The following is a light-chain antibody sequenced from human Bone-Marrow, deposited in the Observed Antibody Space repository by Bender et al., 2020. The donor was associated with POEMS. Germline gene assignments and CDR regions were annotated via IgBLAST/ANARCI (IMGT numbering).Light chain of an antibody. V-gene: IGLV1-40*01. CDR1: SSNIGAGYE. CDR2: GNS. J-gene: IGLJ1*01. Sequence: QSVLTQPPSVSGAPGQRVTISCTGSSSNIGAGYEVHWYQQLPGTAPNLLIYGNSNRPSGVPDRFSGSESGTSASLAITGLQAEDEADYYCQSYDSSLSGYVFGTGTKVTVL. CDR3: QSYDSSLSGYV.